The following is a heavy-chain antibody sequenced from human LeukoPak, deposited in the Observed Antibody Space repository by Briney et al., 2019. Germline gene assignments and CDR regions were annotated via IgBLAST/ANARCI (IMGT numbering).Heavy chain of an antibody. J-gene: IGHJ4*02. Sequence: GASLKISCKGSGYSFTSYWISWVRQIPGKGLELMGRIDPSDSYTNCSPSFQGHVTMSADKSISTAYLQWSSLKASDTAMYYCARLGYYYGSGSHEGYWGQGTLVTVSS. CDR1: GYSFTSYW. CDR2: IDPSDSYT. D-gene: IGHD3-10*01. CDR3: ARLGYYYGSGSHEGY. V-gene: IGHV5-10-1*01.